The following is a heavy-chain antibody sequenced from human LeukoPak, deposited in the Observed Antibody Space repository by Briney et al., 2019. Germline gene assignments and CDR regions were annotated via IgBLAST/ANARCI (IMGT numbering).Heavy chain of an antibody. CDR3: ARGRPGDSSGYYPDY. J-gene: IGHJ4*02. Sequence: ASVKVSCKASGYTFISYGISWVRQAPGQRLEWMGWINAGNGNTKYSQEFQGRVTITRDTSASTAYMELSSLRSEDMAVYYCARGRPGDSSGYYPDYWGQGTLVTVSS. CDR1: GYTFISYG. D-gene: IGHD3-22*01. CDR2: INAGNGNT. V-gene: IGHV1-3*03.